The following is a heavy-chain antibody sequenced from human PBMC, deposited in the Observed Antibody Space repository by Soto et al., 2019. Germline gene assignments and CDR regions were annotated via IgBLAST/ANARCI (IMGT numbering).Heavy chain of an antibody. CDR3: ASLGVGDWANYYYYYGMDV. CDR1: GFTFSVYA. Sequence: EVQLLESGGGFVQPGGSLRLSCAATGFTFSVYAMTWVRQAPGKGLERVSAVTANGGSTYSADSVKGRFTISRDNSQNTLFRQMNSLRAEDTAVYYCASLGVGDWANYYYYYGMDVWGQGTTVTVSS. V-gene: IGHV3-23*01. J-gene: IGHJ6*02. D-gene: IGHD2-21*02. CDR2: VTANGGST.